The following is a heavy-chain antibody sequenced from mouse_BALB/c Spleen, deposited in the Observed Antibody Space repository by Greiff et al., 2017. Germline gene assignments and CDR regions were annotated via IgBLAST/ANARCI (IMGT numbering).Heavy chain of an antibody. CDR2: IYPSDSYT. D-gene: IGHD1-1*01. Sequence: VQLQQPGAELVRPGASVKLSCKASGYTFTSYWINWVKQRPGQGLEWIGNIYPSDSYTNYNQKFKDKATLTVDKSSSTAYMQLSSPTSEDSAVYYCTKNYYGYAMDYWGQGTSVTVSS. J-gene: IGHJ4*01. CDR3: TKNYYGYAMDY. CDR1: GYTFTSYW. V-gene: IGHV1-69*02.